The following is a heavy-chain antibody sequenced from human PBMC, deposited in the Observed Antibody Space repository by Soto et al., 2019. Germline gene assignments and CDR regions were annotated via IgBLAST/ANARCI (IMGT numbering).Heavy chain of an antibody. V-gene: IGHV3-23*01. CDR1: GFRFISYA. CDR3: AKDRGYSTSFDY. CDR2: ISGSGGST. D-gene: IGHD6-13*01. Sequence: EVQLLESGGGLVQPGGSLRLSCAASGFRFISYAMSWVRQAPGKGLEWVSGISGSGGSTYYADSVQGRFTISRDNSKNTLYLQMNSLRAEDTAVYYCAKDRGYSTSFDYWGQGTLVTVSS. J-gene: IGHJ4*02.